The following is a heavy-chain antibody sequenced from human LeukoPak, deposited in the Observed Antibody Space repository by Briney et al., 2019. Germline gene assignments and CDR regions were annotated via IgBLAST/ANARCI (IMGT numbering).Heavy chain of an antibody. CDR3: ARDNSVRDEAWWFNP. CDR1: GGTFSSYA. V-gene: IGHV1-69*13. J-gene: IGHJ5*02. CDR2: IIPIFGTA. D-gene: IGHD5-24*01. Sequence: VKVSCKASGGTFSSYAISWVRQAPGQGLEWMGGIIPIFGTANYAQKFQGRVTITADESTSTAYMELSSLRSEDTAVYYCARDNSVRDEAWWFNPWGQGTLVTVSS.